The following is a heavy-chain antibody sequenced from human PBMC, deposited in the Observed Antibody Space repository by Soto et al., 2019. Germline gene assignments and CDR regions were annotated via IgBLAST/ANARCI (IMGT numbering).Heavy chain of an antibody. D-gene: IGHD6-13*01. CDR2: VYNSGST. CDR1: GGSISSNY. Sequence: SETLSLTCTVSGGSISSNYGTWIRQPPGKGLEWIGYVYNSGSTNYSPSLKSRVTISEDTSKSQFSLKVNSMTAADTAVYYCARYRREAVAGYTLDNWGQGILVTVSS. CDR3: ARYRREAVAGYTLDN. V-gene: IGHV4-59*01. J-gene: IGHJ4*02.